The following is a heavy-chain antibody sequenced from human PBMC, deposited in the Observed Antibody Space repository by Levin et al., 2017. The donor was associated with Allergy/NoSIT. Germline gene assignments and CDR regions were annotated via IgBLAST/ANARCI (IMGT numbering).Heavy chain of an antibody. CDR3: ARGPTTVTYNWFDP. J-gene: IGHJ5*02. CDR2: ISSSSSTI. V-gene: IGHV3-48*02. Sequence: GGSLRLSCAASGFTFSSYSMNWVRQAPGKGLEWVSYISSSSSTIYYADSVKGRFTISRDNAKNSLYLQMNSLRDEDTAVYYCARGPTTVTYNWFDPWGQGTLVTVSS. D-gene: IGHD4-17*01. CDR1: GFTFSSYS.